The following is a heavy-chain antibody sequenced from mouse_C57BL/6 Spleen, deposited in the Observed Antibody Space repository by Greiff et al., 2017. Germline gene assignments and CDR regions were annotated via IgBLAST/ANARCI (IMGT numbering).Heavy chain of an antibody. V-gene: IGHV5-17*01. CDR3: ARRDYYGSSDYAMDY. CDR2: ISSGSSTI. D-gene: IGHD1-1*01. CDR1: GFTFSDYG. Sequence: EVQLVESGGGLVKPGGSLKLSCAASGFTFSDYGMHWVRQAPEKGLEWVAYISSGSSTIYYADTVKGRFTISRDNAKNTLFLQMTSLRSEDTAMYYCARRDYYGSSDYAMDYWGQGTSVTVSS. J-gene: IGHJ4*01.